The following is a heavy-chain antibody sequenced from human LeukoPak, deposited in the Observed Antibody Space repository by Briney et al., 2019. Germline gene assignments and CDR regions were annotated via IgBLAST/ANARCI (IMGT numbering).Heavy chain of an antibody. CDR3: ATKSYSGHYIFDY. V-gene: IGHV4-4*02. CDR1: GGSISSINW. CDR2: IFHSGST. Sequence: SGTLSLTCAVSGGSISSINWWSWVRQPPGKGLEWIGEIFHSGSTNYNPSLKSRVTISVDKSKNQFSLKLNSVTAADTAVYYCATKSYSGHYIFDYWGQGTLVTVSS. J-gene: IGHJ4*02. D-gene: IGHD1-26*01.